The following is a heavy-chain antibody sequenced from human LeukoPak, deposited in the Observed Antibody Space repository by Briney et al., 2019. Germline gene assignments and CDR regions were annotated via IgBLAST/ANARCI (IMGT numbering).Heavy chain of an antibody. J-gene: IGHJ3*01. D-gene: IGHD2/OR15-2a*01. CDR2: INPDSGGT. Sequence: ASVTVSCKASGYTFTGYYMHWVRQAPGQGLEWMGWINPDSGGTNNAQKFQGRVTMTRDTSISTAYMELSRLRSDDTAVYYCARTFYDTRDSDAFDFWGQGTMVIVSS. CDR3: ARTFYDTRDSDAFDF. V-gene: IGHV1-2*02. CDR1: GYTFTGYY.